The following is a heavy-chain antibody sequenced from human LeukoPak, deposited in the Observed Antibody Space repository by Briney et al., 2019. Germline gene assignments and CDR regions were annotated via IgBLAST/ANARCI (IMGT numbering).Heavy chain of an antibody. J-gene: IGHJ1*01. CDR1: GYTFTDYY. CDR2: INPNSGDT. CDR3: ARGGLRGSYYEYFHH. D-gene: IGHD1-26*01. Sequence: VASVKVSCKASGYTFTDYYMHWVRQAPGQGLEWMGWINPNSGDTNYAQKFQGRVTVTRDTSISTAYMELSRLRSDDTAVYYCARGGLRGSYYEYFHHWGQGTLVSVSS. V-gene: IGHV1-2*02.